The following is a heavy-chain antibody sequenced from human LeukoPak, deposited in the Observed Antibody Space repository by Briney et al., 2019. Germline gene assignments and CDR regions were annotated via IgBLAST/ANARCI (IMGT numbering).Heavy chain of an antibody. CDR2: MYHSGSA. CDR3: ARDNWNSYYMDV. J-gene: IGHJ6*03. CDR1: DYSISSGYY. V-gene: IGHV4-38-2*02. D-gene: IGHD1-1*01. Sequence: SETLSLTCTVSDYSISSGYYWGWIRQPPGKGLEWIGSMYHSGSAYYYPSLKSRITISIDTSKNQFSLKLSSVTAADTAVYYCARDNWNSYYMDVWGKGTTVTVSS.